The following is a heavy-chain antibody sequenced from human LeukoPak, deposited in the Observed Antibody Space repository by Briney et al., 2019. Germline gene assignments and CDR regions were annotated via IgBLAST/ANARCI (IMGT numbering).Heavy chain of an antibody. CDR2: ISSSGGTT. V-gene: IGHV3-23*01. CDR3: AKDHIEYGSGPNWFDL. D-gene: IGHD6-19*01. Sequence: PGGSLRLSFAASGFTFSSYAMTWVRQAPGKGLEWVSAISSSGGTTYYADSVKGRFTISRDNSKNTPYLQLNSLTVEDTAVYYCAKDHIEYGSGPNWFDLWGQGTLVTVSS. CDR1: GFTFSSYA. J-gene: IGHJ5*02.